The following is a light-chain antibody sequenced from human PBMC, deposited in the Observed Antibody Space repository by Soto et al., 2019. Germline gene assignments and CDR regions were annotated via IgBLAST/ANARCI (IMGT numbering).Light chain of an antibody. Sequence: EIVITQAPATLSVSPGERATLSCRASQSVSSNLAWYQQKPGQAPRIIIYGASTRATGIPARFSGSGSGTEFTLTISSLQSEDFAVYYCQKYNNWPWTFGQGTKVEIK. CDR2: GAS. V-gene: IGKV3-15*01. J-gene: IGKJ1*01. CDR1: QSVSSN. CDR3: QKYNNWPWT.